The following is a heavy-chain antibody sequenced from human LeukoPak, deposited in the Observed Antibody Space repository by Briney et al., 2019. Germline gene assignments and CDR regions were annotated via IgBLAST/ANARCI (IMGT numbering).Heavy chain of an antibody. CDR1: GYTFTGYY. CDR3: ARELAAGDYYYYYYMDV. CDR2: INPNSGGT. V-gene: IGHV1-2*02. J-gene: IGHJ6*03. D-gene: IGHD6-13*01. Sequence: ASVKVSCKASGYTFTGYYMHWVRQAPGQGLEWMGWINPNSGGTNYAQKFQGRVTMTRDTSISTAYMELSRLRSDDTAVYYCARELAAGDYYYYYYMDVWGKGTTVTVSS.